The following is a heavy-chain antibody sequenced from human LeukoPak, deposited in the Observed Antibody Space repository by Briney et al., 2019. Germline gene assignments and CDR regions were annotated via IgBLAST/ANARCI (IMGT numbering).Heavy chain of an antibody. V-gene: IGHV5-51*01. CDR3: GMSGDRVPLQDDVFDV. CDR2: IYPSDSGT. Sequence: RGESLKISCKASGSSSTSYCIGGVRQMPGKGLEWMGIIYPSDSGTTYSPSFQGQVTVSVDKSINTGYLQWSSLQASDTAMYFCGMSGDRVPLQDDVFDVWGQGTRVTVST. CDR1: GSSSTSYC. J-gene: IGHJ3*01. D-gene: IGHD1-26*01.